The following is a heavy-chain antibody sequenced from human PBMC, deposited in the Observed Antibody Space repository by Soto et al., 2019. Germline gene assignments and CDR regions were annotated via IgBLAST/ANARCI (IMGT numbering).Heavy chain of an antibody. CDR3: ARRNYGDFTATDY. D-gene: IGHD4-17*01. CDR1: GGSISSYY. J-gene: IGHJ4*02. Sequence: SETLSLTCTVSGGSISSYYWSWIRQPPGKGLEWIGSIYYSGSTYYNPSLRSRVTISVDTSKNQFSLKLSSVTAADTAVYYCARRNYGDFTATDYWGQGTLVTVSS. V-gene: IGHV4-59*05. CDR2: IYYSGST.